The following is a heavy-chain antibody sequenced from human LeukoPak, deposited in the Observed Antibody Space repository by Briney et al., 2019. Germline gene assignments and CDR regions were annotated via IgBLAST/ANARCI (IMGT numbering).Heavy chain of an antibody. Sequence: PGGSLRLSCAASGFTFDSHWMYWVRQAPGKGLVWVSRINSDGSSTSYADSVKGRFTISRDNAKNTLYMQMNSLRAEDTAVYYCTRALSDNVWGTYRLGYWGQGTLVTVSS. CDR1: GFTFDSHW. V-gene: IGHV3-74*01. CDR3: TRALSDNVWGTYRLGY. D-gene: IGHD3-16*02. J-gene: IGHJ4*02. CDR2: INSDGSST.